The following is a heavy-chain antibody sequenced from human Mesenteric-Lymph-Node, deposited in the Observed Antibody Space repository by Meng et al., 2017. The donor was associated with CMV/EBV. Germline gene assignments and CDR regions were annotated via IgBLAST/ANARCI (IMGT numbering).Heavy chain of an antibody. CDR2: LYYSGST. D-gene: IGHD2-21*01. CDR1: DGSISSSSYY. V-gene: IGHV4-39*07. CDR3: ARGGVLWCPLN. J-gene: IGHJ1*01. Sequence: SETLSLTCTVSDGSISSSSYYWVWIRQPPGKGLEWIGNLYYSGSTEYNPSLKSRVTISVDTSKNQFSLKLRSVTAADTAVYYCARGGVLWCPLNWGQGTLVTVSS.